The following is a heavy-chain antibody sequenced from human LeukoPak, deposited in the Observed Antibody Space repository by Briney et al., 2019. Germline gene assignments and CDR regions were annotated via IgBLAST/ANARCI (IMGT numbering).Heavy chain of an antibody. D-gene: IGHD5-24*01. CDR3: ARRMSHLYNFEY. CDR1: GGSISSYY. V-gene: IGHV4-59*08. CDR2: VYSSGST. Sequence: PSETLSLTRTVSGGSISSYYWNWIRQPPGKGLEWIGYVYSSGSTNYNPSLKSRVTISVDTSKNQFSLKLNSVTAADTAVYYCARRMSHLYNFEYWGQGTLVTVSS. J-gene: IGHJ4*02.